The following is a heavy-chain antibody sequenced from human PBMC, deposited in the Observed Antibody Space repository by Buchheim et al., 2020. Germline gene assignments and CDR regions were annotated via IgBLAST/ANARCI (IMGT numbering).Heavy chain of an antibody. D-gene: IGHD4-23*01. V-gene: IGHV4-39*01. CDR2: MYYSGST. CDR1: GASISSSNFY. Sequence: QLQLQESGPGLVKPSETLSLTCTVSGASISSSNFYWGWVRQPPGKGLEWIGSMYYSGSTHYNPSLQSRVTISVDTSKNQFSLKLRSVTAAGTAVYYCPFTTVEKYYYYGMDVWGQGTT. J-gene: IGHJ6*02. CDR3: PFTTVEKYYYYGMDV.